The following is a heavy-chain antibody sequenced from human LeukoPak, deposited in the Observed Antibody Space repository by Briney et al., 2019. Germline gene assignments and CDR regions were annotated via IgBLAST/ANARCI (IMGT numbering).Heavy chain of an antibody. CDR3: ARESPHYDIDY. CDR1: GFTFSRYR. D-gene: IGHD3-3*01. CDR2: IYSDRTNK. Sequence: GGSLRLSCAASGFTFSRYRMLWLRQAPGKGRVWVAIIYSDRTNKSYADSVKGRFTISRESSKNMLYLQVNSLRAEYTGVYYCARESPHYDIDYWGQGTLVTASS. V-gene: IGHV3-33*01. J-gene: IGHJ4*02.